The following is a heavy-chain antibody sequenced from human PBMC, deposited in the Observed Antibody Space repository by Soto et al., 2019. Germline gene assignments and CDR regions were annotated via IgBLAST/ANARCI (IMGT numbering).Heavy chain of an antibody. CDR2: ISGSGGST. CDR3: AKGGSYCSSTSCSTIYYFDY. D-gene: IGHD2-2*01. CDR1: GFTFSSYA. J-gene: IGHJ4*02. V-gene: IGHV3-23*01. Sequence: GVSLRLSCAASGFTFSSYAMSWVRQAPGKGLEWVSAISGSGGSTYYADSVKGRFTISRDNSKNTLYLQMNSLRAEDTAVYYCAKGGSYCSSTSCSTIYYFDYWGQGTLVTVSS.